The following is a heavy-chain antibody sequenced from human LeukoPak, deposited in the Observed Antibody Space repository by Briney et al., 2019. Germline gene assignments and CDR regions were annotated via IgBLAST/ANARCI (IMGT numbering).Heavy chain of an antibody. CDR3: ARWDQNWFDP. V-gene: IGHV4-59*01. D-gene: IGHD1-26*01. CDR2: TYYSGRT. J-gene: IGHJ5*02. CDR1: GGSISSYY. Sequence: SETLSLTCTVSGGSISSYYWSWIRQPPGKGLEWIGYTYYSGRTNYNPSLKSRVTISVDTSKNQFSLKLSSVTAADTAVYYCARWDQNWFDPWGQGTLVTVSS.